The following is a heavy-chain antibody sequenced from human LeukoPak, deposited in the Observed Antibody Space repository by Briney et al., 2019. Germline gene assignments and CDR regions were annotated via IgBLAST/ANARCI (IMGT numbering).Heavy chain of an antibody. D-gene: IGHD1-26*01. CDR2: IIPILGIA. CDR3: ARDRTLGSSYAFDI. Sequence: SVKVSCKASGGTFSSYAISWVRQAPGQGLEWMGRIIPILGIANYAQKFQGRVTITADKSTSTAYMELRSLRSDDTAVYYCARDRTLGSSYAFDIWGQGTMVTVSS. CDR1: GGTFSSYA. V-gene: IGHV1-69*04. J-gene: IGHJ3*02.